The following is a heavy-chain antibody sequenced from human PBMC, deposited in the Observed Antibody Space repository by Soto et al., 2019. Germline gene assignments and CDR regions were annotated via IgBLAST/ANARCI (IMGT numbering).Heavy chain of an antibody. CDR2: TYYRSKWYN. CDR1: GDSVSSNSAA. J-gene: IGHJ6*02. Sequence: SRPLSLTCAISGDSVSSNSAAWNWIRQSPSRGLEWLGRTYYRSKWYNDYAVSVKSRITINPDTSKNQFSLQLNSVTPEDTAVYYCARDPIAARPPHYYYYYGMDVWGQGTTVTVSS. CDR3: ARDPIAARPPHYYYYYGMDV. V-gene: IGHV6-1*01. D-gene: IGHD6-6*01.